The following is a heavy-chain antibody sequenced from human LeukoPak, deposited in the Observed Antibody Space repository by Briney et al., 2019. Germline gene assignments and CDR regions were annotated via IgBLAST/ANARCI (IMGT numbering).Heavy chain of an antibody. V-gene: IGHV3-23*01. D-gene: IGHD2-2*02. CDR2: ISGSGGST. CDR3: ATPYCSSTSCYTARTYYFDY. J-gene: IGHJ4*02. Sequence: GGSLRLSCAASGFTFSSYAMSWVRQAPGKGLEWVSAISGSGGSTYYADSVKGRFTISRGNSKNTLYLQMNSLRAEDTAVYYCATPYCSSTSCYTARTYYFDYWGQGTLVTVSS. CDR1: GFTFSSYA.